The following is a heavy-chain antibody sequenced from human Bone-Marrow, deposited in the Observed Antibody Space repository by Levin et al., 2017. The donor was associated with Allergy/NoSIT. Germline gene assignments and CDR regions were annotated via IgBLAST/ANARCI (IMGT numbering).Heavy chain of an antibody. CDR1: GNTFSSYP. V-gene: IGHV1-69*02. J-gene: IGHJ5*02. D-gene: IGHD2-15*01. CDR2: IIPFLRMT. CDR3: AWGLGYCSPKRCLNFRLDP. Sequence: SVKVSCKASGNTFSSYPFTWVRQAPGQGLEWMGRIIPFLRMTHYAQKFQGRITVTADKYKSTTYRELSSLRAEDAAVYYCAWGLGYCSPKRCLNFRLDPWGQGTLVTVSS.